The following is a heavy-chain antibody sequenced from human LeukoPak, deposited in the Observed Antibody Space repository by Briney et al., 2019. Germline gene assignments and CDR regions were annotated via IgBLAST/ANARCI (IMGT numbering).Heavy chain of an antibody. CDR2: INPNSGGT. V-gene: IGHV1-2*02. CDR3: ALGGDIVVVPAANWFDP. D-gene: IGHD2-2*01. Sequence: ASVKVSCKASGYTFTGYYMHWVRQAPGQGLEWMGWINPNSGGTNYAQKFQGRVTMTRDTSISTAYMELSRLRSDDTAVYYCALGGDIVVVPAANWFDPWGQGTLVTVSS. J-gene: IGHJ5*02. CDR1: GYTFTGYY.